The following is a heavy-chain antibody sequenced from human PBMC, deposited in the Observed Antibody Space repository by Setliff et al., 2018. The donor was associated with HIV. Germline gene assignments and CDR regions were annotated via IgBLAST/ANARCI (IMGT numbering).Heavy chain of an antibody. Sequence: GESLTISCMGSGYSFSNHWIGWVRQMPGRGLEWVGIIYPQDSDTRYSPSFEGHVTISADTSRYTAYLQWSALKASDTAMYYCARHTIDISLLVVQDPGPFDVWGRGTMVTVSS. V-gene: IGHV5-51*01. CDR1: GYSFSNHW. CDR3: ARHTIDISLLVVQDPGPFDV. J-gene: IGHJ3*01. D-gene: IGHD3-10*01. CDR2: IYPQDSDT.